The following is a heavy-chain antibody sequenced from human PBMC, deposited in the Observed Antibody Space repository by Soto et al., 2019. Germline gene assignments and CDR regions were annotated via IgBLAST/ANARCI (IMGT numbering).Heavy chain of an antibody. CDR2: IFHDGTA. Sequence: SETLSLTCAVSGVSLTSGNWWTWVRQSPQRGLEYIGEIFHDGTANYYPSFERRVAMSVDTSRNQFSLKLTSVTAADTAVYFCARLVYETRLNYMYLDFCGPGPLVTVSS. J-gene: IGHJ4*02. CDR1: GVSLTSGNW. V-gene: IGHV4-4*02. D-gene: IGHD3-10*01. CDR3: ARLVYETRLNYMYLDF.